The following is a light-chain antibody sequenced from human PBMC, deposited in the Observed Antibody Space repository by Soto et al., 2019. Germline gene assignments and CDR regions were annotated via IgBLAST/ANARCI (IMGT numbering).Light chain of an antibody. Sequence: EIVMTQSPATLSLSPGERATLSCRASQSVSSYLAWYQQKPGQAPRLLIYGASSRATGIPDRFSGSGSGTDFTLTISRLEPEDFATYYCQQLNGYLELTFGGGTKVDI. CDR2: GAS. V-gene: IGKV3-11*01. CDR3: QQLNGYLELT. J-gene: IGKJ4*01. CDR1: QSVSSY.